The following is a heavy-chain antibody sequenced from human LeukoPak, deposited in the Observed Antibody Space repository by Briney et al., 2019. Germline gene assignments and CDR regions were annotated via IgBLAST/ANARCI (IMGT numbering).Heavy chain of an antibody. Sequence: GGSLRLSCAASGFTFSSYWMSWVRQAPGKGLEWVANINQDGSGKYYVDSVKGRFTISRDNAKNSLYLQMNSLRAGDTAVYYCARVVGAGYFDLWGRGTLVTVSS. V-gene: IGHV3-7*01. CDR1: GFTFSSYW. CDR2: INQDGSGK. J-gene: IGHJ2*01. D-gene: IGHD1-26*01. CDR3: ARVVGAGYFDL.